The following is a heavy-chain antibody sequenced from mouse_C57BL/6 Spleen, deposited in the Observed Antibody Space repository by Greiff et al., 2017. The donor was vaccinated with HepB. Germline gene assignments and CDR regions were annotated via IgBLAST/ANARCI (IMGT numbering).Heavy chain of an antibody. CDR2: IHPNSGST. D-gene: IGHD1-1*01. V-gene: IGHV1-64*01. CDR1: GYTFTSYW. CDR3: ARGIVGDYAMDY. Sequence: QVQLQQPGAELVKPGASVKLSCKASGYTFTSYWMHWVKQRPGQGLEWIGMIHPNSGSTNYNEKFKSKATLTVDKSSSIAYMQLSSLTSEDSAVYYCARGIVGDYAMDYWGQGTSVTVSS. J-gene: IGHJ4*01.